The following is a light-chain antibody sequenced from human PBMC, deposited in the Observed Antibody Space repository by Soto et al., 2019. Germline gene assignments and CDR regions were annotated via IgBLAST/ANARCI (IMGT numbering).Light chain of an antibody. CDR3: QHYSSTPYT. V-gene: IGKV4-1*01. Sequence: DIVMTQSPASLAVSLGERATINCMSSQSGFYTSNNKNYLAWYQQKPGQPPTLLIYWASYRASGVPDRFRGSGSVTVFTLTIRSLQAEDVAVYYCQHYSSTPYTFGQGTKLEIK. CDR1: QSGFYTSNNKNY. CDR2: WAS. J-gene: IGKJ2*01.